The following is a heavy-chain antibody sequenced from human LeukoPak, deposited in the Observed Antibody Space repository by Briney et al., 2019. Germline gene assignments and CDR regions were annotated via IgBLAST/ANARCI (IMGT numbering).Heavy chain of an antibody. Sequence: GGSLRLSCAASGFTFRDYHMNWVRQAPGKGLEWISSITSTSSYIYYADSMKGRFTISRDNSKNTLYLQMNSLRAEDTAVYYCARDVVYYYDSSGYYYWGQGTLVTVSS. CDR2: ITSTSSYI. CDR1: GFTFRDYH. CDR3: ARDVVYYYDSSGYYY. V-gene: IGHV3-21*01. D-gene: IGHD3-22*01. J-gene: IGHJ4*02.